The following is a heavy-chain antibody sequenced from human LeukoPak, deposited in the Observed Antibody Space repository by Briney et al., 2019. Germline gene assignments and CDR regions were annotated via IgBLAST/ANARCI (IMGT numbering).Heavy chain of an antibody. CDR2: ISAYNGNT. J-gene: IGHJ4*02. CDR1: GYTFTSYG. CDR3: AAANYDILTGYYIGFDY. Sequence: ASVKVSCKASGYTFTSYGISWARQAPGQGLEWMGWISAYNGNTNYAQKLQGRVTITTDTSTSTAYMELRSLRSDDTAVYYCAAANYDILTGYYIGFDYWGQGTLVTVSS. D-gene: IGHD3-9*01. V-gene: IGHV1-18*01.